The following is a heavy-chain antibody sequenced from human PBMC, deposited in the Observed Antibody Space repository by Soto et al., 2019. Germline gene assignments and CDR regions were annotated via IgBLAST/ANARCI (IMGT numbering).Heavy chain of an antibody. CDR1: GGSISSYY. V-gene: IGHV4-59*01. CDR2: IYYSGST. CDR3: ARSGYSAYYYYGMDV. D-gene: IGHD3-3*01. Sequence: SETLSLTCTVSGGSISSYYWSWIRQPRGKGLEWIGYIYYSGSTNYNPSLKSRVTISVDTSKNQFSLKLSSVTAADTAVYYCARSGYSAYYYYGMDVWGQGTAVTVSS. J-gene: IGHJ6*02.